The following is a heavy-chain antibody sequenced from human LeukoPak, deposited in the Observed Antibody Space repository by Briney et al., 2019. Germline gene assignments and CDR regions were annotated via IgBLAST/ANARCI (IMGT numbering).Heavy chain of an antibody. Sequence: PSETLSLTCTVFGGSISSSSTYYWGWIRQPPGKGLEWIGSVYYSGTTYYNPSLKSRVTISIDTSKNQFSLRLTSATAADTAVYYCARHPTYGSGTYGRNWFDPWGQGTLVTVSS. CDR1: GGSISSSSTYY. CDR3: ARHPTYGSGTYGRNWFDP. CDR2: VYYSGTT. J-gene: IGHJ5*02. V-gene: IGHV4-39*01. D-gene: IGHD3-10*01.